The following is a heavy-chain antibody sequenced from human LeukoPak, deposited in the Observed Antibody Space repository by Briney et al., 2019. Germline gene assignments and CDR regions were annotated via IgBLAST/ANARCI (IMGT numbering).Heavy chain of an antibody. CDR1: GGSFSGYY. Sequence: KPSETLSLTCAVYGGSFSGYYWSWIRQPPGKGREWIGEINHSGSTNYNPSLKSRVTISVDTSKNQFSLKLSSVTAADTAVYYCAREGGVRSSWYINYYYGMDVWGKGTTVTASS. CDR3: AREGGVRSSWYINYYYGMDV. D-gene: IGHD6-13*01. CDR2: INHSGST. V-gene: IGHV4-34*01. J-gene: IGHJ6*04.